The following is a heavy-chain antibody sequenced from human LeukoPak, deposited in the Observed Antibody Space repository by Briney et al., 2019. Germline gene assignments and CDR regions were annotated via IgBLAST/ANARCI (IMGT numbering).Heavy chain of an antibody. V-gene: IGHV3-66*01. CDR1: GFTFSNAW. CDR2: IYARGNT. J-gene: IGHJ6*02. CDR3: ARALGFWNGYYYSYYGLDV. D-gene: IGHD3-3*01. Sequence: GGSLRLSCAASGFTFSNAWMSWVRQAPGKGLEWVSVIYARGNTYYADSVKGRFTISRDTSKNTVNLQMNSLRAEDTAVYYCARALGFWNGYYYSYYGLDVWGQGTTVTVSS.